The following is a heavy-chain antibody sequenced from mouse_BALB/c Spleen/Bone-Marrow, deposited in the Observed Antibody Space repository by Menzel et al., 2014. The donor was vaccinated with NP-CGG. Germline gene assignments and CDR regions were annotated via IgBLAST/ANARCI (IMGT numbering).Heavy chain of an antibody. CDR3: ARFITTGTMDY. Sequence: QVQLKQSGPGLVAPSQSLSITCTVSGFSLSRYSIHWVRQPPGEGLEWLGGIWGGGNTDYNSALKSRLSISKDNSKSQVFLKMNSLQTDDTAMYYCARFITTGTMDYWGQGTSVTVSS. V-gene: IGHV2-6-4*01. D-gene: IGHD1-1*01. CDR2: IWGGGNT. J-gene: IGHJ4*01. CDR1: GFSLSRYS.